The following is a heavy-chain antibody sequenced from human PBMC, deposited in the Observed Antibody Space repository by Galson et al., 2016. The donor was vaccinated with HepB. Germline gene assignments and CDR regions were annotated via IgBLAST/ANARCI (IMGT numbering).Heavy chain of an antibody. Sequence: SLRLSCAASEFSFRSYSMNWVRQAPGKGLEWLSCITAGGNTIYYADSVKGRFTISRDNAKSSLYLQMNSLRDDDTAVYFCARAGVAYETSGYFHRQLDYWGQGTLVIVSS. CDR2: ITAGGNTI. V-gene: IGHV3-48*02. J-gene: IGHJ4*02. D-gene: IGHD3-22*01. CDR1: EFSFRSYS. CDR3: ARAGVAYETSGYFHRQLDY.